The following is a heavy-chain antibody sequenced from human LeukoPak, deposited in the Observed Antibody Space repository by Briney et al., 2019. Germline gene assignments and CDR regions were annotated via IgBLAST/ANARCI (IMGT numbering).Heavy chain of an antibody. CDR1: GFTFSNYG. CDR2: IWSDGSTQ. D-gene: IGHD2-21*02. Sequence: PGGSLRLSCAASGFTFSNYGMHWVRQAPGKGLEWVALIWSDGSTQDYGGSVKGRFTISRDNSKNTLYLQMNSLRAEDTAVYYCARERSSGGDPYYFDYWGQGTLVTVSS. V-gene: IGHV3-33*01. J-gene: IGHJ4*02. CDR3: ARERSSGGDPYYFDY.